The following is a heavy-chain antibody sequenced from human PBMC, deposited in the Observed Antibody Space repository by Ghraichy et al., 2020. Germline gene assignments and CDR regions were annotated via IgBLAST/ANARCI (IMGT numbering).Heavy chain of an antibody. Sequence: GESLNISCAASGFTFSSYAMSWVRQAPGKGLEWVSAISGSGGTTYYADSVKGRFTISRDNSKNTLSLQMNSLRAEDTAVYYCAKDLGHSSGWYYFDYWGQGTLVTVSS. CDR3: AKDLGHSSGWYYFDY. CDR1: GFTFSSYA. CDR2: ISGSGGTT. D-gene: IGHD6-19*01. V-gene: IGHV3-23*01. J-gene: IGHJ4*02.